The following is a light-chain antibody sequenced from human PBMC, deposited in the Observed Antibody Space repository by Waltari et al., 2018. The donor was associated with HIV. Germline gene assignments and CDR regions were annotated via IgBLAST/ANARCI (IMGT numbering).Light chain of an antibody. CDR2: SNY. Sequence: QSVLTQPPSASGTPGQRVTISCSGSSSNIGRTTVNWYQQLPGTAPKLLIYSNYHRPSGVPDRFSGSKSGTSASLAISGLQSEDEADYYCATWDDSLNGRVFGGGTKLTVL. J-gene: IGLJ3*02. CDR1: SSNIGRTT. V-gene: IGLV1-44*01. CDR3: ATWDDSLNGRV.